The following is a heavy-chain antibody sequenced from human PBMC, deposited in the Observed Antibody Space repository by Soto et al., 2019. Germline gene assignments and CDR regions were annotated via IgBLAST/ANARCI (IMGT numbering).Heavy chain of an antibody. CDR2: ISSSSSYI. D-gene: IGHD6-6*01. CDR1: GFTFSSYS. Sequence: GGSLRLSCAASGFTFSSYSMNWVRQAPGKGLEWVSSISSSSSYIYYADSVKGRFTTSRDKAKNSLYLQMNSLRAEDTAVYYCAAARVAARPVEEYYYYYGMDVWGQGTTVTVSS. J-gene: IGHJ6*02. V-gene: IGHV3-21*01. CDR3: AAARVAARPVEEYYYYYGMDV.